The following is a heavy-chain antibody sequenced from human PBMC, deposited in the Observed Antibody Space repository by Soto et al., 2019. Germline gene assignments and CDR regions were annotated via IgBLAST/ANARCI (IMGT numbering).Heavy chain of an antibody. V-gene: IGHV1-18*01. D-gene: IGHD3-22*01. Sequence: ASVEVSCKASGYTFTSDGISWVRQAPGQGLEWMGWISAYNGNTNYAQKLQGRVTMTTDTSTSTAYMELRSLRSDDTAVYYCARGDSSGYYGEYFDYWGQGTLVTVSS. CDR3: ARGDSSGYYGEYFDY. CDR2: ISAYNGNT. J-gene: IGHJ4*02. CDR1: GYTFTSDG.